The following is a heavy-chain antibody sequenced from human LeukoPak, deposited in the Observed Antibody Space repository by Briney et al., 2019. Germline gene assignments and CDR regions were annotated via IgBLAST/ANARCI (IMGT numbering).Heavy chain of an antibody. J-gene: IGHJ5*01. CDR3: VKDRPNYYGSEGHYYRQNGDS. D-gene: IGHD3-22*01. CDR2: ISGRGELT. CDR1: GFTFSTYA. V-gene: IGHV3-23*01. Sequence: PGGSLGLSCGASGFTFSTYAMSWVRQPPGKGLEWVASISGRGELTYYTDSVRGRFTISRDNSRSTLYLRMNFLRTDDTAVYYCVKDRPNYYGSEGHYYRQNGDSWGQGTLVTVSS.